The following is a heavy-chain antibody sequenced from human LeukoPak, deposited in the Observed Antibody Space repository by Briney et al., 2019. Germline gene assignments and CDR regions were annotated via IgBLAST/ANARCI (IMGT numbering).Heavy chain of an antibody. Sequence: SETLSLTCTVAGGSISSYYWSWIRQPPGKGLEWIGYIDYSGSTNHNPSLKSRVTISVDTSKNQFSLRLTSVTAADTAVYYCARGMTTEPDPWGQGTLVTVSS. V-gene: IGHV4-59*08. CDR2: IDYSGST. D-gene: IGHD4-17*01. CDR1: GGSISSYY. CDR3: ARGMTTEPDP. J-gene: IGHJ5*02.